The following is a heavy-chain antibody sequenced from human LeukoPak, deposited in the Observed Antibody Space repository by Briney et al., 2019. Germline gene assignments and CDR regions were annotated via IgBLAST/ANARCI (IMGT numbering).Heavy chain of an antibody. Sequence: QPGGSLRLSCAASGFTFSSYAMSWVRQAPGKGLEWVSAISGSGGSTDYADSVKGRFTIPRDISKNTLYLQMNSLRVEDTAVYYCAKDTYSSSSPNFDYWGQGTLVTVSS. CDR2: ISGSGGST. CDR1: GFTFSSYA. CDR3: AKDTYSSSSPNFDY. V-gene: IGHV3-23*01. J-gene: IGHJ4*02. D-gene: IGHD6-6*01.